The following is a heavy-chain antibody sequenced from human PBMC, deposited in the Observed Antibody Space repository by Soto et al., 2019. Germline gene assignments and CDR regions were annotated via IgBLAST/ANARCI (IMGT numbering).Heavy chain of an antibody. CDR2: IWYDGSNK. D-gene: IGHD2-15*01. V-gene: IGHV3-33*01. CDR3: ARYLGSGGSCYQH. J-gene: IGHJ1*01. CDR1: GFTFSSYG. Sequence: QVQLVESGGGVVQPGRSLRLSCAASGFTFSSYGMHWVRQAPGKGLEWVAVIWYDGSNKYYADSVKGRFTISRDNFKNTLYLQMNSLRVEDTAVYYCARYLGSGGSCYQHWGQGTLVTVSS.